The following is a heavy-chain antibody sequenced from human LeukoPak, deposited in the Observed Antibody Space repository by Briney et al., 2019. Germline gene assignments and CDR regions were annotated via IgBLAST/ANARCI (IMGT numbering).Heavy chain of an antibody. Sequence: PGGSLRLSCAASGFTFSTYNMNWVRQAPGKGLEWVSFISSGSRIIYYADSVKGRFTVSRDNAKNSLYLQMNSLRDGDTAVYYCARNPAGIGDYWGQGTLVTVSS. CDR2: ISSGSRII. V-gene: IGHV3-48*02. D-gene: IGHD1-26*01. CDR3: ARNPAGIGDY. J-gene: IGHJ4*02. CDR1: GFTFSTYN.